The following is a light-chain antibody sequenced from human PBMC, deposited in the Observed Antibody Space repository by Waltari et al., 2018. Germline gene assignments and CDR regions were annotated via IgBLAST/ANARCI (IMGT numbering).Light chain of an antibody. CDR1: QSVSSN. Sequence: EIMMTQSPATLSVSPGERATLSCRASQSVSSNLAWYQPKPGQAPRLLIYGASTRATGIPARFSGSGSGTEFTLTISSLQSEDFAVYYCQHYNNWPPWTFGQGTMVEIK. CDR2: GAS. V-gene: IGKV3-15*01. J-gene: IGKJ1*01. CDR3: QHYNNWPPWT.